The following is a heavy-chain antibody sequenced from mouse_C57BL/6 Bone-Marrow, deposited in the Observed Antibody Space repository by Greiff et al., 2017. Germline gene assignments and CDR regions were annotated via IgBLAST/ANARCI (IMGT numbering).Heavy chain of an antibody. CDR1: GFTFSSYA. Sequence: EVKLVESGGGLVKPGGSLKLSCAASGFTFSSYAMSWVRQTPEKRLEWVATISDGGSYTYYPDNVKGRFIISRDNAKNTLYLQLSQLKSEDTAMYYCARGWDYYAMDYWGQGTSVTVSS. CDR3: ARGWDYYAMDY. D-gene: IGHD4-1*01. V-gene: IGHV5-4*03. CDR2: ISDGGSYT. J-gene: IGHJ4*01.